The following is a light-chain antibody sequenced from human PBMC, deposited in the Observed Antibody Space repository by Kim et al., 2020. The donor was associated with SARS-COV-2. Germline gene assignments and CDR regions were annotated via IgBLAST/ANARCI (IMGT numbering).Light chain of an antibody. CDR2: NAS. Sequence: EIVLTQSPATLSLSPGDRATLSCRASQSVDGYLAWLQQKPGQAPRLLISNASNRAAGVPARFSGSGSGTDFTLSISSLEPEDFAVYYCQQRRKSITFGQGTRLEIK. J-gene: IGKJ5*01. CDR1: QSVDGY. CDR3: QQRRKSIT. V-gene: IGKV3-11*01.